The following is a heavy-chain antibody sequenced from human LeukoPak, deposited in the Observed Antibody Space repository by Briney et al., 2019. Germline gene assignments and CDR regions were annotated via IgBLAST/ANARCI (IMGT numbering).Heavy chain of an antibody. V-gene: IGHV3-33*01. CDR2: IWHDGSHK. J-gene: IGHJ4*02. D-gene: IGHD3-10*01. CDR1: GLAFNTYA. Sequence: GRSLRLSCAASGLAFNTYAMHWVRQAPGQGLEWVALIWHDGSHKFYSNSVRGQFTISRDNSKNTVSLQMNNLRPEDTAVYYCATEIFGSGSYPDFWGQGTLVTVSS. CDR3: ATEIFGSGSYPDF.